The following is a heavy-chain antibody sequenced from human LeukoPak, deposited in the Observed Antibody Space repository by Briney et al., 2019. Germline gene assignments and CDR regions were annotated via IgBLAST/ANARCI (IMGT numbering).Heavy chain of an antibody. CDR3: AKENPHNDY. Sequence: GGSLRLSCAASGFTFSSFAMNWVRQAPGKGLEWASAINPSGANTYYADSVKGRFTISRDNSKNTLYLQMNSLRAEDTALYYCAKENPHNDYWGQGTLVTVSS. V-gene: IGHV3-23*01. CDR2: INPSGANT. CDR1: GFTFSSFA. J-gene: IGHJ4*02.